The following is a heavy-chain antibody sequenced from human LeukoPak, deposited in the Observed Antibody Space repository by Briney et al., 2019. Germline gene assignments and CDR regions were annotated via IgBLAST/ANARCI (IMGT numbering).Heavy chain of an antibody. V-gene: IGHV3-15*05. D-gene: IGHD3-3*01. CDR1: GFTFSNAW. CDR3: ASPLYWSGYYGLFDY. CDR2: IKSKTDGGTT. J-gene: IGHJ4*02. Sequence: GGSLRLSCAVSGFTFSNAWMSWVRQAPGKGLEWVGRIKSKTDGGTTHYAAPVKGRFTISRDDSKNTLYLKMNSLETEDTAVYYCASPLYWSGYYGLFDYSGQGTRVTVSS.